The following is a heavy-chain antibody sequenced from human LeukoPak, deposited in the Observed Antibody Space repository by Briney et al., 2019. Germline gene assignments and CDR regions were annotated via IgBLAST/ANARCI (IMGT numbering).Heavy chain of an antibody. CDR3: AKAPVTSCRGAYCYPFDS. CDR2: TGSSDAGT. CDR1: GFTLSTYA. Sequence: GGSLRLSCAASGFTLSTYAMSWVRQTPGKGLEWVAATGSSDAGTYHADSVRGRFTISRDNSKNTLYLQMNSLRAEDAAVYFCAKAPVTSCRGAYCYPFDSWGQGTLVTVSS. V-gene: IGHV3-23*01. D-gene: IGHD2-21*01. J-gene: IGHJ4*02.